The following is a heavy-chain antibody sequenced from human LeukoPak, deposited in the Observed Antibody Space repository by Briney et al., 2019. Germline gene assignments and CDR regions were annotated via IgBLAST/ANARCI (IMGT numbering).Heavy chain of an antibody. Sequence: SVKVSCKASGGTFSSYAISWVRQAPGQGLEWMGRIIPILGIANYAQKFQGRVTITADKSTSTAYMELSSLRSEDTAVYYCARLAKHDAFDIWGQGTMVTVSS. V-gene: IGHV1-69*04. CDR3: ARLAKHDAFDI. CDR1: GGTFSSYA. D-gene: IGHD5-12*01. CDR2: IIPILGIA. J-gene: IGHJ3*02.